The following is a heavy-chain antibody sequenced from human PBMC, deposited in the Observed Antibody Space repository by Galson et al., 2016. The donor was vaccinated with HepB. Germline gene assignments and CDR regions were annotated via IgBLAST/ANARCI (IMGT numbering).Heavy chain of an antibody. D-gene: IGHD3-3*01. CDR3: ARSLTGSYDFWCAVYNYYAMDV. J-gene: IGHJ6*02. V-gene: IGHV5-51*01. CDR2: IYPGDFDI. Sequence: QSGAEVKKPGESLKISCRGSGYTFDSYWIGWVRQMPGKGLEWMAIIYPGDFDIRYSPSFQGQVTISVDKSISTAYLQWSSLTASDTAMDYCARSLTGSYDFWCAVYNYYAMDVWGQGTTVIVS. CDR1: GYTFDSYW.